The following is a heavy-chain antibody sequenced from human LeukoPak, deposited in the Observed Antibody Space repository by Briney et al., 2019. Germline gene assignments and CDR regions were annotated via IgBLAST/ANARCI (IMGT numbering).Heavy chain of an antibody. CDR1: AGSFSSSSYY. CDR2: IYYSGST. J-gene: IGHJ4*02. Sequence: SETLSLTCTVSAGSFSSSSYYWSWIRQPPGKGLEWIVYIYYSGSTNYNPSLKSRVTISVDTSKNQFSLKLSSVTAADTAVYYCASGSNIVGATGRFDYWGQGTLVTVSS. D-gene: IGHD1-26*01. CDR3: ASGSNIVGATGRFDY. V-gene: IGHV4-61*01.